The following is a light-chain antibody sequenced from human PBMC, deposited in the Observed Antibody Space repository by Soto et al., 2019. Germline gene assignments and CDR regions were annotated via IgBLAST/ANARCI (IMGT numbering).Light chain of an antibody. CDR1: QTISTH. CDR2: GAS. J-gene: IGKJ2*01. CDR3: QQSYTSPYT. V-gene: IGKV1-39*01. Sequence: DIQMTQSPASLSASVGDRDTITCRASQTISTHLHWYQHKPGQAPNLLIYGASRMQTGVPSRFSGSGSGTDFTLSIISLQPEDFATYYCQQSYTSPYTLGQGTELEI.